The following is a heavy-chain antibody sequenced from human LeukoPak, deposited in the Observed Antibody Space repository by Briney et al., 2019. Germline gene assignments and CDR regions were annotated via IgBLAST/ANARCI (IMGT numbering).Heavy chain of an antibody. D-gene: IGHD5-18*01. CDR1: GGTFSSYA. CDR2: IIPIFGTA. J-gene: IGHJ6*03. V-gene: IGHV1-69*05. CDR3: ASSPDTGYSYGLGYYYYYMDV. Sequence: ASVKVSCKASGGTFSSYAISWVRQAPGQGLEWMGGIIPIFGTANYAQKFQGRVTITTDKSTSTAYMELSSLRSEDTAVYYCASSPDTGYSYGLGYYYYYMDVWGKGTTVTVS.